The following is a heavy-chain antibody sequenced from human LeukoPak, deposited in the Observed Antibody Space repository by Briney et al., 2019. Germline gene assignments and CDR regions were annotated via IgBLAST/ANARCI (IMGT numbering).Heavy chain of an antibody. J-gene: IGHJ5*02. CDR3: ARRSWFNWFDP. D-gene: IGHD6-13*01. CDR1: DGSISNSY. Sequence: SETLSLTCTVSDGSISNSYWNWIRQPPGKGLEWIGEINHSGSTNYNPSLKSRVTISVDTSKNQFSLKLSSVTAADTAVYYCARRSWFNWFDPWGQGTLVTVSS. CDR2: INHSGST. V-gene: IGHV4-34*01.